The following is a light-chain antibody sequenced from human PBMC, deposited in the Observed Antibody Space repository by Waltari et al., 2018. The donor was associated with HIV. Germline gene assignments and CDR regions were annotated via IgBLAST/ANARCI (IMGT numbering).Light chain of an antibody. J-gene: IGLJ3*02. V-gene: IGLV2-8*01. Sequence: QSALTQPPSASGSLGQSATIPSTASSTDIGAYAFVSWFQQHPHSPPKLLLFEVTRRPSTVSDRFSGSRSGNTAFLTVAGLQPDDEATYFCSSYGDSLRVLFGGGTNVTVL. CDR3: SSYGDSLRVL. CDR2: EVT. CDR1: STDIGAYAF.